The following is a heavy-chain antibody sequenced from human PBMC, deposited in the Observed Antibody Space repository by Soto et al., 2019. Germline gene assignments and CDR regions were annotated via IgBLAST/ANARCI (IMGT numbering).Heavy chain of an antibody. CDR3: ARDLADIVVVPAARKSDQVYYYYGMDV. CDR2: IYHSGST. CDR1: GGSISSSNW. J-gene: IGHJ6*02. D-gene: IGHD2-2*01. Sequence: SETLSLTCAVSGGSISSSNWWSWVRQPPGKGLEWIGEIYHSGSTNYNPSLKSRVTISVDKSKNQFSLKLSSVTAADTAVYYCARDLADIVVVPAARKSDQVYYYYGMDVWGQGTTVTVSS. V-gene: IGHV4-4*02.